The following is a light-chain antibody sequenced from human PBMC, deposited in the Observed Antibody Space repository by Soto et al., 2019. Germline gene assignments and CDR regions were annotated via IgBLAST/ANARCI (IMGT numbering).Light chain of an antibody. Sequence: EIILTQSPDTLSLSLGERATLSCRASRSINSRYLAWYQQKHGQAPRLLIYAASSRATGIPDRFSGSGSGTDFTLTITRLEPEDFAAYYCQQYGYSPNTFGQGTNLEIK. CDR1: RSINSRY. J-gene: IGKJ2*01. V-gene: IGKV3-20*01. CDR2: AAS. CDR3: QQYGYSPNT.